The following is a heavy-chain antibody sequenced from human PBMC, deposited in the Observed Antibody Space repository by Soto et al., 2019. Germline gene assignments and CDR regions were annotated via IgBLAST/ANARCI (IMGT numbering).Heavy chain of an antibody. J-gene: IGHJ5*02. CDR3: ARDVERGYYGSGSYTRFDP. Sequence: QVQLVQSGAEVQKPGSSVKVSCKASGGTFSSYAISWVRQAPGQGLEWMGGIIPIFGTANYAQKFQGRVTITADESTSTAYMELSSLRSEDTAVYYCARDVERGYYGSGSYTRFDPWGQGTLVTVSS. CDR2: IIPIFGTA. V-gene: IGHV1-69*01. D-gene: IGHD3-10*01. CDR1: GGTFSSYA.